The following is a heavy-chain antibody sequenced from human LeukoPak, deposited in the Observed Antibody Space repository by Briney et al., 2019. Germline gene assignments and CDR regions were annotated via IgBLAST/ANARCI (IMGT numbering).Heavy chain of an antibody. J-gene: IGHJ4*02. CDR2: IHPKSGDT. CDR3: SRGSGISYGGIDY. CDR1: GYTFSGYC. D-gene: IGHD5-18*01. Sequence: ASVKVSCKASGYTFSGYCLHWVRQAPGQGLEWMGWIHPKSGDTKYAPKFLGRVTLTRDTSATIVYMDLTWLTSDDTAVYYCSRGSGISYGGIDYWGQGTLVTVSS. V-gene: IGHV1-2*02.